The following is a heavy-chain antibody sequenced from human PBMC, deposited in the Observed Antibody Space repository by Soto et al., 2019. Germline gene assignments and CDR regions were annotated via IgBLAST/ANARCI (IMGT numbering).Heavy chain of an antibody. CDR2: IYYSGST. V-gene: IGHV4-61*08. CDR1: GGSISSGGYS. J-gene: IGHJ4*02. CDR3: AREVSGIQAFDY. Sequence: SETLSLTCAVSGGSISSGGYSWSWVRQPPGKGLEWIGYIYYSGSTNYNPPLKSRVTISVDKSKNHFSLNLSSVTAADTAVYYCAREVSGIQAFDYWGQGTLVTVSS. D-gene: IGHD1-20*01.